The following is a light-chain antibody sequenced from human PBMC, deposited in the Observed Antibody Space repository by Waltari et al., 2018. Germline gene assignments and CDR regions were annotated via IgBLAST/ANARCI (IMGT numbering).Light chain of an antibody. CDR1: SSDVGGYNY. V-gene: IGLV2-14*01. CDR3: SSYTSSSTLGV. J-gene: IGLJ2*01. CDR2: QFS. Sequence: QSALTQPASVSGSPGQSITISCTGTSSDVGGYNYVSWYQQHPGKAPKLMIYQFSNRPSGVSNRFSGSKSCNTASLTISGLQAEDDADYYCSSYTSSSTLGVFGGGTKLTVL.